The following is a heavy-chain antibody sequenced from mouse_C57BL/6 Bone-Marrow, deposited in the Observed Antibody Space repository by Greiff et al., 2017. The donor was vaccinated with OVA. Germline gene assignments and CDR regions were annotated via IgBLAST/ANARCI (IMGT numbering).Heavy chain of an antibody. V-gene: IGHV10-1*01. J-gene: IGHJ4*01. CDR1: GFSFNTYA. Sequence: EVKLVESGGGLVQPKGSLKLSCAASGFSFNTYAMNWVRQAPGKGLEWVARIRSKSNNYATYYADSVKDRFTISRDDSESMLYLQMNNLKTEDTAMYYCVRHVDGYPYYYAMDYWGQGTSVTVSS. CDR2: IRSKSNNYAT. CDR3: VRHVDGYPYYYAMDY. D-gene: IGHD2-3*01.